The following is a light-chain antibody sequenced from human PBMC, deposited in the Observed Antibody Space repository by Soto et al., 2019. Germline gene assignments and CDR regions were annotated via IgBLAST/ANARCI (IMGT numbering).Light chain of an antibody. CDR2: LNSDGSH. CDR1: SGHSSYA. Sequence: QSVLTQSPSASASLGASVKLTCTLSSGHSSYAIAWHQQQPEKGPRYLMKLNSDGSHNKGDRIPDRFSGSSSGAERYLTISSLQSEDEADYYCQTWGTGIVVFGGGTKVTVL. J-gene: IGLJ2*01. V-gene: IGLV4-69*01. CDR3: QTWGTGIVV.